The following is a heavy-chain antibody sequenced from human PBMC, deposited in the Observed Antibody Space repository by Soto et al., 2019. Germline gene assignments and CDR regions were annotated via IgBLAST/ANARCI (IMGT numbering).Heavy chain of an antibody. D-gene: IGHD3-3*01. Sequence: SVKVSCKASGGTFSSYAISWVRQAPGQGLEWMGGIIPIFGTANYAQKFQGRVTITADESTSTAYMELSSLRSEDTAVYYCASGYYFDYYYGMDVWGQGPTVTVSS. CDR3: ASGYYFDYYYGMDV. V-gene: IGHV1-69*13. J-gene: IGHJ6*02. CDR2: IIPIFGTA. CDR1: GGTFSSYA.